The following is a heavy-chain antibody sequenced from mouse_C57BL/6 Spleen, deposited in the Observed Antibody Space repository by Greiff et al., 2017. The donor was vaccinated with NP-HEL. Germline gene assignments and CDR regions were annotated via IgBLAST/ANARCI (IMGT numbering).Heavy chain of an antibody. Sequence: VQLKESGPGLVAPSQSLSITCTVSGFSLTSYGVDWVRQSPGKGLEWLGVIWGVGSTNYNSALKSRLSISKDNSKSQVFLKMNSLQTDDTAMYYCASGYYGSSYPFAYWGQGTLVTVSA. CDR1: GFSLTSYG. D-gene: IGHD1-1*01. V-gene: IGHV2-6*01. J-gene: IGHJ3*01. CDR2: IWGVGST. CDR3: ASGYYGSSYPFAY.